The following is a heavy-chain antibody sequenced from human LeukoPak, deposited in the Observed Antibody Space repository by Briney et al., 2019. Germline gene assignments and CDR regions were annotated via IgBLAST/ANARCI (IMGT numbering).Heavy chain of an antibody. CDR2: ISKDGSTS. CDR1: GFTFSNHW. J-gene: IGHJ5*02. Sequence: GGSLRLSCAASGFTFSNHWMHWVRQAPGKGLVWVSVISKDGSTSIYADSVRGRLTISRDNAKNTLYLQMNSLRVEDTSVYYCSRDNYMGIVDQWGQGTRVTVSS. D-gene: IGHD4-11*01. CDR3: SRDNYMGIVDQ. V-gene: IGHV3-74*01.